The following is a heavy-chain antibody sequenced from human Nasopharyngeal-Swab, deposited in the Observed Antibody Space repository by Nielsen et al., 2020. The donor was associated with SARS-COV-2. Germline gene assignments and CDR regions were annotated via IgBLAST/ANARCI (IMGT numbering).Heavy chain of an antibody. V-gene: IGHV1-69*06. D-gene: IGHD3-10*01. CDR2: IISIFGTA. CDR3: AREGRGSGYYYYMDV. Sequence: WVRQAPGQGLEWMGGIISIFGTANYAQKFQGRVTITADKSTSTAYMELSSLRSEDTAVYYCAREGRGSGYYYYMDVWGKGTTVTVSS. J-gene: IGHJ6*03.